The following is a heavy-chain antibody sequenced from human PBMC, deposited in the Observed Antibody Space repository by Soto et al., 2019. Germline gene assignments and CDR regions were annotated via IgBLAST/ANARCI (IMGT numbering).Heavy chain of an antibody. D-gene: IGHD2-2*01. J-gene: IGHJ3*02. CDR1: GYTLTELS. CDR2: FDPEDGET. CDR3: ASITPLRVPAAERPGFGI. V-gene: IGHV1-24*01. Sequence: ASVKVSCKVSGYTLTELSMHWVRQAPGKGLEWMGGFDPEDGETIYAQKFQGRVTMTEDTSTDTAYMELSSMRSEDTAVYYCASITPLRVPAAERPGFGIWGQGTMVTVSS.